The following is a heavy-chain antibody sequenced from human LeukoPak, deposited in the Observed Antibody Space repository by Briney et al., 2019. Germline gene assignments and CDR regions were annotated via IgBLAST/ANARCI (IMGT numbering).Heavy chain of an antibody. D-gene: IGHD2-2*01. CDR3: ARLYCSSTSCYSNDWFDP. J-gene: IGHJ5*02. CDR2: IIPIFGTA. V-gene: IGHV1-69*05. Sequence: ASVKVSCKASGGTFSSYAISWVRQAPGQGLEWMGEIIPIFGTANYAQKFQGRVTITTDESTSTAYMELSSLRSEDTAVYYCARLYCSSTSCYSNDWFDPWGQGTLVTVSS. CDR1: GGTFSSYA.